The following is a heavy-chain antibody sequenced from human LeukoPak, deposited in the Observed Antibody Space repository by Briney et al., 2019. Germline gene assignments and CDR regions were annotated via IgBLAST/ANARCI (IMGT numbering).Heavy chain of an antibody. V-gene: IGHV3-21*01. D-gene: IGHD6-19*01. Sequence: GGSLRLSCAASGFTFSSYSMNWVRQAPGKGLEWVSSISNRGDYIYYADSVKGRFTISRDNSKNTLYLQMNSLRAEDTAVYYCARDGGIAVADLDYWGQGTLVTVSS. CDR3: ARDGGIAVADLDY. J-gene: IGHJ4*02. CDR2: ISNRGDYI. CDR1: GFTFSSYS.